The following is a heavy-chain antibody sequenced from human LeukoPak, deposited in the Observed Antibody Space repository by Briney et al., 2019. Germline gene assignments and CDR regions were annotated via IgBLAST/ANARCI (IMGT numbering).Heavy chain of an antibody. V-gene: IGHV1-2*02. Sequence: ASVKVSCKASGYTFTGYYMHWVRQAPGQGLEWMGWINPNSGGTNYAQKFQGRVTMTRDTSVSTAYMELSRLRSDDTAVYYCASAPYYYDSSGHYPHAFDIWGQGTVVTVSS. D-gene: IGHD3-22*01. CDR3: ASAPYYYDSSGHYPHAFDI. J-gene: IGHJ3*02. CDR2: INPNSGGT. CDR1: GYTFTGYY.